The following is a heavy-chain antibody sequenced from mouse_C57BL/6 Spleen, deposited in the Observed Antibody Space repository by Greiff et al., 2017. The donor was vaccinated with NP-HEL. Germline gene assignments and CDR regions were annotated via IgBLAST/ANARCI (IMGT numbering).Heavy chain of an antibody. CDR3: ARPGLLRDYFDY. D-gene: IGHD2-10*01. CDR1: GYTFTDYN. Sequence: EVQLQQSGPELVKPGASVKMSCKASGYTFTDYNMHWVKQSHGKSLEWIGYINPNNGGTSYNQKFKGKATLTVNKSSSTAYMELRSLTSEDSAVYYCARPGLLRDYFDYWGQGTTLTVSS. V-gene: IGHV1-22*01. J-gene: IGHJ2*01. CDR2: INPNNGGT.